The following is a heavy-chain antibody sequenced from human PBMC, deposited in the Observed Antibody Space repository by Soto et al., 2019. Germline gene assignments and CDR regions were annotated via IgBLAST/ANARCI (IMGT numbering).Heavy chain of an antibody. J-gene: IGHJ4*02. D-gene: IGHD7-27*01. Sequence: QVQLQESGPGLVKPSETLSLTCNVSGGSISNHYWSWIRQPPGKGLEWIGSIYYNGNTNYNPSLKSRVTMSVYTSKNQFSLTLSSVTAADTAVYYCARSNWYSEYWGQGTLVTVSS. CDR3: ARSNWYSEY. CDR2: IYYNGNT. CDR1: GGSISNHY. V-gene: IGHV4-59*11.